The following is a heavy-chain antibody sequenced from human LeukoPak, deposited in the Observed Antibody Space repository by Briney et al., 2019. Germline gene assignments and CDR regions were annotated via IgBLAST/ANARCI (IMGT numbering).Heavy chain of an antibody. CDR1: GGSFSDYY. J-gene: IGHJ4*02. Sequence: SETLSLTCAVYGGSFSDYYWSWIRQPPGKGLEWIGEINRSGSTNYNPSLESRVTISVDTSRNQFSLELTSVTAADTAVYYCARAPKIAVPGAPHGKNWGQGTLVSVSS. D-gene: IGHD6-19*01. CDR2: INRSGST. V-gene: IGHV4-34*01. CDR3: ARAPKIAVPGAPHGKN.